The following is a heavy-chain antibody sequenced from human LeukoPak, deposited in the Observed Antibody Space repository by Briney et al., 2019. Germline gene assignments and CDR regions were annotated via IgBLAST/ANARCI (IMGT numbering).Heavy chain of an antibody. CDR2: IYTSGST. Sequence: SETLSLTCTVSGGSISGGSYYWSWIRQPAGKGLEWIGRIYTSGSTNYNPSLKSRVTISVDTSKNQFSLKLSSVTAADTAVYYCARVSSWDAFDIWGQGTMVTVSS. J-gene: IGHJ3*02. D-gene: IGHD6-13*01. CDR1: GGSISGGSYY. V-gene: IGHV4-61*02. CDR3: ARVSSWDAFDI.